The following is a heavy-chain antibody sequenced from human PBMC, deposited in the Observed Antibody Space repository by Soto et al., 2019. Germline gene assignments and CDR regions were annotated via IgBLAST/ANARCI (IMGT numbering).Heavy chain of an antibody. D-gene: IGHD3-10*01. J-gene: IGHJ1*01. Sequence: QVQLQQWGAGLLKPSETLSLTCAVSGGSFSDNSWSWIRQSPGKGLQWIGEITHTGNTDYIPSLKSRVNSSADTSNNQLFLRMTSVNAAERAVYYCARSRRVFDRSGGYCPGLFEHCGQSTAVTVSS. CDR1: GGSFSDNS. CDR2: ITHTGNT. V-gene: IGHV4-34*01. CDR3: ARSRRVFDRSGGYCPGLFEH.